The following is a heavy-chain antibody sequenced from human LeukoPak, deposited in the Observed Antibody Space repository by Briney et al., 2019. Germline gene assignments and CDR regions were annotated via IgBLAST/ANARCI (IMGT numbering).Heavy chain of an antibody. Sequence: ASVKVSCKASGGTFSTYAINWVRQAPGQGLEWMGWINPNGGGTSYAQKFQGRVTMTRDTSISTAYMELSRLTSDDTAIYYCARRGYEVGASTDFDYWGQGTLVTVSS. J-gene: IGHJ4*02. CDR3: ARRGYEVGASTDFDY. V-gene: IGHV1-2*02. D-gene: IGHD1-26*01. CDR2: INPNGGGT. CDR1: GGTFSTYA.